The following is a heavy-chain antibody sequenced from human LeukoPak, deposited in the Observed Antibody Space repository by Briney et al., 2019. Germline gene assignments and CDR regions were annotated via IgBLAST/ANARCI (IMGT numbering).Heavy chain of an antibody. V-gene: IGHV4-59*08. CDR3: ARRVKYSSGWYYFDY. J-gene: IGHJ4*02. D-gene: IGHD6-19*01. Sequence: SETLSLTCTVSGGSISSYYWSWIRQPPGKGLEWIGYIYYSGSTNYNPSLKSRVTISVDTSKNQFSLKLSSVTAADTAVYYCARRVKYSSGWYYFDYWGQGTLVTVSS. CDR1: GGSISSYY. CDR2: IYYSGST.